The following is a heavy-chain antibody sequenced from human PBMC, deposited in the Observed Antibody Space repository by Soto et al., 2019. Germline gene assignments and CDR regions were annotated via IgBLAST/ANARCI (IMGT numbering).Heavy chain of an antibody. CDR3: ASGQQVILRYYYGLDV. Sequence: EVQLVETGGGLIQPGGSLRLSCAVSGFTVSTNYMSWVRQAPGKGLEWVSVIYYDDGSTYYADSVKGRFSISRDSSRNTLYLQMKSLRAEDTAVYYCASGQQVILRYYYGLDVWGQGTTVTVSS. V-gene: IGHV3-53*02. D-gene: IGHD6-13*01. J-gene: IGHJ6*02. CDR1: GFTVSTNY. CDR2: IYYDDGST.